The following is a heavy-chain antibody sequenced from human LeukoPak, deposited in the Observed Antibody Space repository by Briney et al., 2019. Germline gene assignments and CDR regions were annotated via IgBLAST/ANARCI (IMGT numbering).Heavy chain of an antibody. D-gene: IGHD6-13*01. J-gene: IGHJ6*02. V-gene: IGHV3-21*01. CDR1: GFTFSSYS. CDR2: ISSRTTYI. Sequence: GGSLRPSCAASGFTFSSYSMNWVRQAPGKGLEWVSSISSRTTYICYADSVKGRFTISRDNAKNSLYLQMNSLRAEDTAVYYCARDLQQQLVGYYGMDVWGQGATVTVSS. CDR3: ARDLQQQLVGYYGMDV.